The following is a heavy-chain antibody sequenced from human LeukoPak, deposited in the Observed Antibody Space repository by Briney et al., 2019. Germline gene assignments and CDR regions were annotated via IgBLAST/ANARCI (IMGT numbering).Heavy chain of an antibody. CDR3: AKDRSSSWYLGSFDY. D-gene: IGHD6-13*01. CDR1: GFTFNSYG. J-gene: IGHJ4*02. V-gene: IGHV3-23*01. CDR2: ISGSGGST. Sequence: GGSLRLSCAASGFTFNSYGMSWVRQPPGKGLEWVSGISGSGGSTYYADSVKGRFTISRDNSKNTLYLQMNSLRAEDTAVYYCAKDRSSSWYLGSFDYWGQGTLVTVSS.